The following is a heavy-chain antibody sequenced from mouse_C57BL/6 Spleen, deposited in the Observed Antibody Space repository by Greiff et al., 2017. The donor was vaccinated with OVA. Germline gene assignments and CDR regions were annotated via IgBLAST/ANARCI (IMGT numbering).Heavy chain of an antibody. Sequence: EVQLQQSGPELVKPGASVKISCKASGYTFTDYYMNWVKQSHGKSLEWIGDINPNNGGTSYNQKFKGKATLTVDKSSSTAYMELRSLTSEDSAVYYCARDDGYSAYWGQGTLVTVSA. J-gene: IGHJ3*01. V-gene: IGHV1-26*01. D-gene: IGHD2-3*01. CDR3: ARDDGYSAY. CDR2: INPNNGGT. CDR1: GYTFTDYY.